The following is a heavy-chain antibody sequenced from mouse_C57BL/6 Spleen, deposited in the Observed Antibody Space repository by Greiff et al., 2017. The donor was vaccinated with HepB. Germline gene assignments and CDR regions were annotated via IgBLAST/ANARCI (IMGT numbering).Heavy chain of an antibody. V-gene: IGHV1-15*01. CDR2: IDPETGGT. Sequence: QVQLQQSGAELVRPGASVTLSCKASGYTFTDYEMHWVKQTPVHGLEWIGAIDPETGGTAYNQKFKGKAILTADKSSSTAYMELRSLTSEDSAVYYCTREIYYRAMDYWGQVTSVTVSS. J-gene: IGHJ4*01. CDR3: TREIYYRAMDY. CDR1: GYTFTDYE. D-gene: IGHD2-14*01.